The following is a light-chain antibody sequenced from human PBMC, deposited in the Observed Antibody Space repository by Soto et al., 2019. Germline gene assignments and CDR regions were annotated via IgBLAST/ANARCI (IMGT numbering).Light chain of an antibody. CDR2: EAF. J-gene: IGKJ1*01. CDR3: QQYRT. CDR1: QSVSIN. Sequence: EIVMTQSPATLSVSPGERATLSCRASQSVSINLAWYQQNPGQAPRLLIYEAFSRATGIPDRFSGSGSGTDFTLTISRLEPEDFAVYYCQQYRTFGQGTKVDIK. V-gene: IGKV3D-15*01.